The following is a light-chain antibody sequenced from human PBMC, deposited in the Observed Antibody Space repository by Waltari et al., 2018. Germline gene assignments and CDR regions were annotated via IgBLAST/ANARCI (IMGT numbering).Light chain of an antibody. CDR2: DAS. V-gene: IGKV3-11*01. CDR3: QHRANWPLT. CDR1: QSISTY. Sequence: EIVLTQSPATLSLSPGQRATLSCRASQSISTYLGGYQPQPGQAPRLLIYDASKRATDIPARFSGSGSGTDFTLAISSLEPEDFAVYYCQHRANWPLTFGGGTKVEIK. J-gene: IGKJ4*01.